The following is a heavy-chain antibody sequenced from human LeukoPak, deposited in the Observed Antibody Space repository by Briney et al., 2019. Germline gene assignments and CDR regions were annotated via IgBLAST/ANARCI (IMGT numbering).Heavy chain of an antibody. Sequence: PSETLSLTCTVSGDSISSGSYYWSWIRQPAGKGLEWIGRIYTSGSTNYNPSLKSRVTISVDTSKNQFSLKLSSVTAADTAVYYCAREGRYCSSTSCYWGTGLYNWFDPWGQGTLVTVSS. CDR3: AREGRYCSSTSCYWGTGLYNWFDP. D-gene: IGHD2-2*01. J-gene: IGHJ5*02. CDR2: IYTSGST. CDR1: GDSISSGSYY. V-gene: IGHV4-61*02.